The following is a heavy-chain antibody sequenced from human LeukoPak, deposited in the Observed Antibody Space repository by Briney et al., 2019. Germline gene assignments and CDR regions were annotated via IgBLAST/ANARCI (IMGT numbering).Heavy chain of an antibody. J-gene: IGHJ4*02. CDR1: GFTFSSYW. Sequence: GGSLRLSCAASGFTFSSYWMSWVRLAPGKGLEWVANIKQDGSEKYYVDSVKGRFTISRDNAKNSLYLQMNSLRAEGTAVYYCARSKERSYGVYPLLYWGQGTLVTVSS. V-gene: IGHV3-7*01. D-gene: IGHD4-17*01. CDR3: ARSKERSYGVYPLLY. CDR2: IKQDGSEK.